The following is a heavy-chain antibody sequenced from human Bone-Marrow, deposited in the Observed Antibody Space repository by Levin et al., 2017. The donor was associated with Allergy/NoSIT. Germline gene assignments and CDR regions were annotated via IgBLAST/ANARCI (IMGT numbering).Heavy chain of an antibody. J-gene: IGHJ4*02. CDR1: GFTFRSYE. Sequence: GESLKISCAVSGFTFRSYEMNWVRQAPGKGLEWISYISTSASGNIISYADSVKGRFTISRDDYQNSLYLQMSSLTSDDTAVYHCAANYYGTSCLDYLGQGTLVTVSS. CDR3: AANYYGTSCLDY. D-gene: IGHD3-22*01. CDR2: ISTSASGNII. V-gene: IGHV3-48*03.